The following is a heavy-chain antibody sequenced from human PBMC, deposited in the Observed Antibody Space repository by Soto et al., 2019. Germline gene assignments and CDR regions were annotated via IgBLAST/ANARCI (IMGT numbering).Heavy chain of an antibody. J-gene: IGHJ4*02. V-gene: IGHV1-18*01. Sequence: QVQLVQSGAEVKKPGASVKVSCKASGYTFSSYGISWVRQAPGQGLEWMGWISVYNGNTNYAHKLQGRVTMTTDTSTSTAYMDLTRLRSGLPAGYYCVREIGYWGQGTLVTVSS. CDR2: ISVYNGNT. CDR1: GYTFSSYG. CDR3: VREIGY.